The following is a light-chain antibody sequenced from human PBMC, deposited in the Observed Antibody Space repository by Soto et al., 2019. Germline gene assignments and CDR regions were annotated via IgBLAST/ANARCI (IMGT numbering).Light chain of an antibody. Sequence: IVLTQSPATLSLSPGERAALFCRASQSVSSYLAWYQQKPGKAPRLLIYDASNRATGIPARFSGSGSGTEFTLTISSLQSEDFAAYFCQHYNNWPWTFGQGTKVDIK. J-gene: IGKJ1*01. V-gene: IGKV3-11*01. CDR3: QHYNNWPWT. CDR1: QSVSSY. CDR2: DAS.